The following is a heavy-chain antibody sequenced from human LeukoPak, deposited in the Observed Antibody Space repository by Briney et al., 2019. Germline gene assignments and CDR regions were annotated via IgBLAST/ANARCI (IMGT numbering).Heavy chain of an antibody. Sequence: PGGSLRLSCAASGFTFSSYWVSWVRQAPGKGLEWVANIKQDGSEKYYVDSVKGRFTISRDNAKNSLYLQMNSLGVEDTAVYFCARGLTDSHFYGMDVWGLGTAVTVSS. V-gene: IGHV3-7*03. CDR1: GFTFSSYW. J-gene: IGHJ6*02. D-gene: IGHD7-27*01. CDR2: IKQDGSEK. CDR3: ARGLTDSHFYGMDV.